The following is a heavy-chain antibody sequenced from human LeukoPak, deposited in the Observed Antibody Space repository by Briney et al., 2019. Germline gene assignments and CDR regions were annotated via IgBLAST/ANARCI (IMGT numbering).Heavy chain of an antibody. D-gene: IGHD6-13*01. V-gene: IGHV3-30*02. CDR2: IRSDGTNK. Sequence: PGGSLRLSCAASGFTFSSYGMNWVRQSPGKGLEWVAFIRSDGTNKYYADSVKGRFTISRDNSKNTLYLQMNTLRSEDTAVYYCAKAPKRGSWYFDYWGQGTLVTVSS. J-gene: IGHJ4*02. CDR3: AKAPKRGSWYFDY. CDR1: GFTFSSYG.